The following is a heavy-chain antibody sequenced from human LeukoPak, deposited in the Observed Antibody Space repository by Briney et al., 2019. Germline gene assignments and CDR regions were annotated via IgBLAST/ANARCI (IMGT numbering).Heavy chain of an antibody. V-gene: IGHV3-21*01. D-gene: IGHD3-22*01. CDR3: ARYYYDSSGYYRSGDY. CDR1: GFTFSSYS. J-gene: IGHJ4*02. CDR2: ISSSSSYI. Sequence: GGSLRLSCAASGFTFSSYSMNWVRQAPGKGLEWVSSISSSSSYIYYADSVKGRFTISRDNAKNSLYLQMNSLRAEDTVVYYCARYYYDSSGYYRSGDYWGQGTLVTVSS.